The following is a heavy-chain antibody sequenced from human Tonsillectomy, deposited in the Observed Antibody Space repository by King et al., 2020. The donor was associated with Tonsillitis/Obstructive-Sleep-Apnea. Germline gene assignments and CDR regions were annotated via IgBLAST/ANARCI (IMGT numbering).Heavy chain of an antibody. J-gene: IGHJ5*02. Sequence: VQLVESGGGVVQPGRSLRLSCAPSGFTFSSYAMHWVRQAPGKGLEWVAVISYDGSNKYYADSVKGRFTISRDNSKNTLYLQMNSLRAEDTAVYYCARDPGYYDFWSGPLGWFDPWGQGTLVTVSS. V-gene: IGHV3-30*04. CDR2: ISYDGSNK. D-gene: IGHD3-3*01. CDR3: ARDPGYYDFWSGPLGWFDP. CDR1: GFTFSSYA.